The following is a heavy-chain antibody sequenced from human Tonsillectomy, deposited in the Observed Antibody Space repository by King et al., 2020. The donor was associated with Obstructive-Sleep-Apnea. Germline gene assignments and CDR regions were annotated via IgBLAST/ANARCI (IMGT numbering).Heavy chain of an antibody. V-gene: IGHV4-38-2*02. J-gene: IGHJ4*02. D-gene: IGHD1-26*01. CDR1: GYSISSGYY. Sequence: QLQESGPGLVKPSETLSLTCTVSGYSISSGYYWGWIRQPPGKGLEWIGSIYHSGSTYYNPSLKSRVTISVDTSKNQFSLKLSSVTAADTAVYYCARDRIVGAIGGIDYWGQGTLVTVSS. CDR3: ARDRIVGAIGGIDY. CDR2: IYHSGST.